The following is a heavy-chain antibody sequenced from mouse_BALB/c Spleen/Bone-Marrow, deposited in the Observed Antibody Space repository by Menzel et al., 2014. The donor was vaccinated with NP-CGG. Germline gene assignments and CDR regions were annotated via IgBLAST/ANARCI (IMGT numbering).Heavy chain of an antibody. CDR2: FNPRGGYT. Sequence: VQGAESVSELARPWASVKLSCRASGYTFTSYTMQWVKQRPGRGLEWIGYFNPRGGYTDYNQKFKDRTALTADKSSSTAYMQLSRLTSEDSAVYYCAREVITTAYFDYWGQGTTLTVSS. V-gene: IGHV1-4*02. CDR1: GYTFTSYT. D-gene: IGHD1-2*01. J-gene: IGHJ2*01. CDR3: AREVITTAYFDY.